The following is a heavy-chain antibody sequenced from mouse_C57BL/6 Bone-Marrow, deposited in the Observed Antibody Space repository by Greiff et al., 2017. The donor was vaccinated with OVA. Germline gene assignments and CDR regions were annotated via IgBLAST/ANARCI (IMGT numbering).Heavy chain of an antibody. D-gene: IGHD1-1*01. CDR3: ARPGVYGSSWSWFAY. CDR1: GYAFSSSW. J-gene: IGHJ3*01. V-gene: IGHV1-82*01. Sequence: VQLQQSGPELVKPGASVKISCKASGYAFSSSWMNWVKQRPGKGLEWIGRIYPGDGDTNYNGKFKGKATLTADKSSSTAYMQLSSLTSEDSAVYFCARPGVYGSSWSWFAYWGQGTLVTVSA. CDR2: IYPGDGDT.